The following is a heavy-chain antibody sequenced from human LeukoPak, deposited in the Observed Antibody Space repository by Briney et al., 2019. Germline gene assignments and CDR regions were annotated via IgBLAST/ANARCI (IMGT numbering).Heavy chain of an antibody. CDR1: GGSFSGYY. J-gene: IGHJ3*02. CDR2: INHSGST. Sequence: SETLSLTCAVYGGSFSGYYWSWIRQPPGKGLEWIGEINHSGSTNYNPSLKSRVTISVDTSKNQFSLKLSSVTAADTAVYYCARERRQKYSSSWYPRVDAFDIWGQGTMVTLSS. V-gene: IGHV4-34*01. D-gene: IGHD6-13*01. CDR3: ARERRQKYSSSWYPRVDAFDI.